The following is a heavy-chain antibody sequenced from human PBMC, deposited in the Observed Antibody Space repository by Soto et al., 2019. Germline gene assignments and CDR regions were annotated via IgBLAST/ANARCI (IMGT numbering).Heavy chain of an antibody. V-gene: IGHV3-33*08. CDR3: ARDTHDYSTPCYYYSGMDD. CDR1: GYTFSTFA. J-gene: IGHJ6*02. CDR2: IWYDGSNK. D-gene: IGHD4-4*01. Sequence: RVSGEASGYTFSTFALYWVRKAPGKGQEWVAVIWYDGSNKYYADSVEGRFTISRDNSKNTRYLQMNSLRAEDAAVYYCARDTHDYSTPCYYYSGMDDWAQRTTVTDSS.